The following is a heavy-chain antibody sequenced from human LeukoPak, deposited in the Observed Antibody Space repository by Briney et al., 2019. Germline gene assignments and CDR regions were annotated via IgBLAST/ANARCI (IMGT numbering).Heavy chain of an antibody. V-gene: IGHV4-59*01. D-gene: IGHD3-10*01. CDR3: ARAVGGDGSGSL. J-gene: IGHJ4*02. Sequence: PSETLSLTCTVSGDSISTYYWSWIRQPPGKGLEWIGYIYYRVTSDYNPSLTSRVTMSVDMSTRQISLKLSSVTAADTAAYYCARAVGGDGSGSLWGPGTLVTVSS. CDR2: IYYRVTS. CDR1: GDSISTYY.